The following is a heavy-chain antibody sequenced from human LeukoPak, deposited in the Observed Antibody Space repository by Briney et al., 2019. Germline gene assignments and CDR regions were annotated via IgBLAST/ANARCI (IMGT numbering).Heavy chain of an antibody. CDR3: ARVYYDFWSGYYTDVYDY. J-gene: IGHJ4*02. V-gene: IGHV1-18*01. CDR2: ISAYNGNT. CDR1: GYTFTSYG. D-gene: IGHD3-3*01. Sequence: GASVTVSCTASGYTFTSYGISWVRQAPGQGLEWMGWISAYNGNTNYAQKLQGRVTMTTDTSTSTAYMELRSLRSDDTAVYYCARVYYDFWSGYYTDVYDYWGQGTLVTVSS.